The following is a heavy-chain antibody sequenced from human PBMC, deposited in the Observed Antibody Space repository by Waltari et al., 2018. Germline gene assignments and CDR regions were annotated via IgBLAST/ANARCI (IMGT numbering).Heavy chain of an antibody. J-gene: IGHJ4*02. Sequence: QVELVESGGGVVQPGRSLSLSCEASGFTFTNHAMHWVRQAPGKGLEWLALIAYDGKTDFYADSVKGRFTISRDNSKSTLHLQMNRLKTEDTAIYFCARGRFLEWLFLDFWGQGALVTVSS. CDR3: ARGRFLEWLFLDF. CDR1: GFTFTNHA. D-gene: IGHD3-3*01. V-gene: IGHV3-30*03. CDR2: IAYDGKTD.